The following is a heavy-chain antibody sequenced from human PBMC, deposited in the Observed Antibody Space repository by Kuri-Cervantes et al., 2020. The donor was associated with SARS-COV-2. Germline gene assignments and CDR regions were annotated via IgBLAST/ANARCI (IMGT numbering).Heavy chain of an antibody. J-gene: IGHJ4*02. CDR2: ISGGGGST. D-gene: IGHD6-6*01. CDR3: AKRTSTGEYSIPSGPLDY. CDR1: GFTFTSYA. V-gene: IGHV3-23*01. Sequence: GGSLRLSCATSGFTFTSYAMSWVRQAPGKGLEWVSTISGGGGSTYYADSVEGRFTISRDNSKNTLYLQMNSLRAEDTAVYYCAKRTSTGEYSIPSGPLDYWGQGTLVTVSS.